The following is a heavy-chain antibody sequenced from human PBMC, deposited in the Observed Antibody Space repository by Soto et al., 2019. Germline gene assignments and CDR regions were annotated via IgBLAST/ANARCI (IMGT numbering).Heavy chain of an antibody. V-gene: IGHV3-30-3*01. D-gene: IGHD2-2*01. CDR2: ISYDGSNK. J-gene: IGHJ4*02. Sequence: QVQLVESGGGVVQPGRSLRLSCAASGFTFSSYAMHWVRQAPGKGLEWVAVISYDGSNKYYADSVKGRFTISRDNSKNSXXXXXXXXXXXXXXVXXCARDLXXXXXYLEVDDYWGQGTLVTVSS. CDR3: ARDLXXXXXYLEVDDY. CDR1: GFTFSSYA.